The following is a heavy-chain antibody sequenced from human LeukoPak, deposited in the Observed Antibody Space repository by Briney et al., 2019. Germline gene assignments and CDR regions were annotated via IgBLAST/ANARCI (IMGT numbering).Heavy chain of an antibody. Sequence: PRGSLRLSCAASGFTFTNHWTSWVRQAPGKGLEWVANINQDGSEKFYVDSVKGRFTISRDNAKNSLYLQMNSLRAEDTAVYYCAEGTTAWGQGTLVTVSS. CDR3: AEGTTA. D-gene: IGHD2/OR15-2a*01. CDR2: INQDGSEK. J-gene: IGHJ5*02. CDR1: GFTFTNHW. V-gene: IGHV3-7*01.